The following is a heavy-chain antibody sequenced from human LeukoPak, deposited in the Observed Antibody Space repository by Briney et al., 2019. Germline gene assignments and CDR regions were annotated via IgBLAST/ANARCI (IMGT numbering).Heavy chain of an antibody. J-gene: IGHJ4*02. CDR2: IKSKTDGGTT. CDR1: GFTCSNVW. D-gene: IGHD6-13*01. CDR3: TTVSREDSSSDY. V-gene: IGHV3-15*01. Sequence: GFLIFCCAACGFTCSNVWLSWVRQAPLEGLEWVGRIKSKTDGGTTDYAAPVKGRFTISRDDSKNTLFLQMNGLKIEDTAVYYCTTVSREDSSSDYWGQGTLVTVSS.